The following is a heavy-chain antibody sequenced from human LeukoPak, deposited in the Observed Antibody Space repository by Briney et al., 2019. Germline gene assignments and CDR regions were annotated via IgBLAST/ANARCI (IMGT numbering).Heavy chain of an antibody. CDR1: GYIFDIYA. D-gene: IGHD1-7*01. Sequence: ASVKVSCKASGYIFDIYAMIWVRQAPGQGRELMGWINTNTGIPTYAQGFTGRFVFSLDTSVSTAYLHISSLKTEDTAVYYCARDYTVALGTTTYFQHWGQGTLVTVSS. V-gene: IGHV7-4-1*02. CDR2: INTNTGIP. J-gene: IGHJ1*01. CDR3: ARDYTVALGTTTYFQH.